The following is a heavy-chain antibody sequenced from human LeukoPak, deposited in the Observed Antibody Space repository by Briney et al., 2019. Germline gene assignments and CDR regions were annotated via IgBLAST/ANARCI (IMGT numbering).Heavy chain of an antibody. CDR1: GFTFSTYG. CDR2: IQNDEIDK. CDR3: AKERKLLPFDC. J-gene: IGHJ4*02. V-gene: IGHV3-30*02. D-gene: IGHD4-23*01. Sequence: GGSLRLSCAASGFTFSTYGMHWVRQAPDKGLEWVAFIQNDEIDKFYANSVRGRFTVSRDNSKNTLYLQMNSLRTEDTAVYYCAKERKLLPFDCWGQGTLVTVSS.